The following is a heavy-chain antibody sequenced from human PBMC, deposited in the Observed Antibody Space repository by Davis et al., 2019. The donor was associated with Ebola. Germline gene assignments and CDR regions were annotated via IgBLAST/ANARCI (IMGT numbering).Heavy chain of an antibody. Sequence: GESLKISCAASGFTFSSYSMNWVRQAPGKGLEWVSYISGDSRTTYYADSVKGRFTISRGNAKNSLYLQMNSLRAEDTAVYYCARGQYGMDVWGKGTTVTVSS. J-gene: IGHJ6*04. CDR3: ARGQYGMDV. D-gene: IGHD4-11*01. CDR1: GFTFSSYS. V-gene: IGHV3-48*04. CDR2: ISGDSRTT.